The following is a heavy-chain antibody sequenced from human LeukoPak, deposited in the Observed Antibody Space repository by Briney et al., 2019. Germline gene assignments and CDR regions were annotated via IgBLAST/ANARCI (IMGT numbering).Heavy chain of an antibody. CDR1: GGSISSSSYY. Sequence: PSETLSLTCTVSGGSISSSSYYWGWIRQPPGKGLEWIGSIYYSGSTYYNPSLKSRVTISVDTSKNQFSLKLSSVTAADTAVYYCASSLWGSSSWYGNYYYYMDVWGKGTTVTVSS. D-gene: IGHD6-13*01. CDR2: IYYSGST. CDR3: ASSLWGSSSWYGNYYYYMDV. J-gene: IGHJ6*03. V-gene: IGHV4-39*07.